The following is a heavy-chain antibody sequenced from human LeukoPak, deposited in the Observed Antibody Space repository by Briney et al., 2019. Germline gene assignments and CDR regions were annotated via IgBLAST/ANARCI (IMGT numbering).Heavy chain of an antibody. CDR2: VIPIFCTA. D-gene: IGHD2-15*01. CDR3: ARDPRYCSGGSCYSSSD. Sequence: ASVKVSCKASGGTFSSYAISVLQQAPGQGLDWMGRVIPIFCTANYAQKFQGRVTITTDESTSTAYMELCSLRSEDTAVYYCARDPRYCSGGSCYSSSDWGQGTLVTVSS. J-gene: IGHJ1*01. V-gene: IGHV1-69*05. CDR1: GGTFSSYA.